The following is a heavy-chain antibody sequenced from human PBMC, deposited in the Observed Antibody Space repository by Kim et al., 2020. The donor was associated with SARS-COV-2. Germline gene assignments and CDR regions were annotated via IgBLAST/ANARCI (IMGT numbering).Heavy chain of an antibody. Sequence: GGSLRLSCAASGFSFSSYDMHWVRQATGRGLEWVSAIGISGDTYYPGSVKGRFTISRENPKNSFYLQMNNLRAGDTAVYYCARAPPGVKGSGYSFDIWGQGTMVTVSS. D-gene: IGHD3-22*01. CDR1: GFSFSSYD. CDR3: ARAPPGVKGSGYSFDI. V-gene: IGHV3-13*01. CDR2: IGISGDT. J-gene: IGHJ3*02.